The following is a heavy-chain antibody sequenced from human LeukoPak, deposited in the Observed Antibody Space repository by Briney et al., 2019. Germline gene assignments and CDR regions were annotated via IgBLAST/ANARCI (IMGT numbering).Heavy chain of an antibody. CDR3: AREYDILTDRFYFDY. D-gene: IGHD3-9*01. J-gene: IGHJ4*02. Sequence: PGGSLRLSCAASGFTFSCYWMSWVRQAPGKGLEWVANINQDGSEKYYVDSVKGRFTISRDNAKNSLYLQMNSLRAEDTAVYYCAREYDILTDRFYFDYWGQGTLVTVSS. CDR1: GFTFSCYW. CDR2: INQDGSEK. V-gene: IGHV3-7*03.